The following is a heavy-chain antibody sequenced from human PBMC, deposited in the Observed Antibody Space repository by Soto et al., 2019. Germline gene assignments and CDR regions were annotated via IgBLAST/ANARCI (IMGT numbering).Heavy chain of an antibody. J-gene: IGHJ2*01. D-gene: IGHD5-18*01. CDR3: AKAGVDTALVKSWYFDL. V-gene: IGHV3-23*01. CDR1: GFTFSSYA. CDR2: ISGSGGCT. Sequence: EVQLLESGGGLVQPGGSLRLSCAASGFTFSSYAMSWVRQAPGKGLEWVSAISGSGGCTYYADSVKGRFTISRDNSKNTLYLQMNSLRAEDTAVYYCAKAGVDTALVKSWYFDLWGRGTLVTVS.